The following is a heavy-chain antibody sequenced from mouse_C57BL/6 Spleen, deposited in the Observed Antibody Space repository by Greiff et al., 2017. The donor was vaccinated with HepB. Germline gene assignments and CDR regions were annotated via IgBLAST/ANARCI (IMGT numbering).Heavy chain of an antibody. D-gene: IGHD2-2*01. Sequence: EVQLQQSGPELVKPGASVKISCKASGYTFTDYYMNWVKQSHGKSLEWIGDINPNNGGTSYNQKFKGKATLTVDKSSSTAYMELRSLTSEDSAVYYCAILWLRGEIMDYWGQGTSVTVSS. J-gene: IGHJ4*01. CDR1: GYTFTDYY. V-gene: IGHV1-26*01. CDR2: INPNNGGT. CDR3: AILWLRGEIMDY.